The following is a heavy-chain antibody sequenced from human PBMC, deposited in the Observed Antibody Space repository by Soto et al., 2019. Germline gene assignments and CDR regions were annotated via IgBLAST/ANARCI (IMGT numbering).Heavy chain of an antibody. CDR1: GGTFSSYA. J-gene: IGHJ4*02. V-gene: IGHV1-69*01. D-gene: IGHD3-3*01. Sequence: QVQLVQSGAEVKKPGSSVKVSCKASGGTFSSYAISWVRQAPGQGLEWMGGIIPIFGTANYAQKFQGRVTITADESTSKAYMELSSLRSEDTAVYYCAREPDYDFWSGYSPYYFDYGGQGNLVTVSS. CDR2: IIPIFGTA. CDR3: AREPDYDFWSGYSPYYFDY.